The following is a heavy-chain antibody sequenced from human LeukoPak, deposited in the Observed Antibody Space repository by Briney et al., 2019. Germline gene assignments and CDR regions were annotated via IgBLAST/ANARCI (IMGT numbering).Heavy chain of an antibody. J-gene: IGHJ3*02. CDR1: GGGFTFTSHA. CDR3: AGFFYDNSGDAFDI. Sequence: ASVKVSCKASGGGFTFTSHAISWVRQAPGQGLEWMGGLIPIYGSANYARKFQGRVTITSDESTRTVYMELSSLRPEDSAVYYCAGFFYDNSGDAFDIWGQGTMVTVSS. D-gene: IGHD3-22*01. V-gene: IGHV1-69*13. CDR2: LIPIYGSA.